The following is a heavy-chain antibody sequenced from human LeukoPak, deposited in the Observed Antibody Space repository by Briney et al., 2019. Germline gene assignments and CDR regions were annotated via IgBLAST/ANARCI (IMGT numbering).Heavy chain of an antibody. V-gene: IGHV3-23*01. CDR2: ISGGGSST. Sequence: GGSLRLSCAASEFTFSSYAMSWVRQAPGKGLEWVSVISGGGSSTYYADSVKGRFTISRDNSKNTLYLQMNSLRAEDTALYYCAKDFQADAFDIWGQGTMVTVSS. J-gene: IGHJ3*02. CDR3: AKDFQADAFDI. CDR1: EFTFSSYA.